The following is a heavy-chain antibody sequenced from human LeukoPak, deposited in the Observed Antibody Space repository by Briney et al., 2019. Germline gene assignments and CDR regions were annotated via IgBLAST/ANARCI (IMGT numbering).Heavy chain of an antibody. CDR3: ARAGRWSGYYLHQYYFDY. J-gene: IGHJ4*02. Sequence: KPSETLSLTCSVSGGSISDSSYYWSWIRQPPGKGLEWIGYIYYSGSTNYNPSLKSRVTISVDTSKNQFSLKLSSVTAADTAVYYCARAGRWSGYYLHQYYFDYWGQGTLVTVSS. V-gene: IGHV4-61*01. CDR1: GGSISDSSYY. CDR2: IYYSGST. D-gene: IGHD3-3*01.